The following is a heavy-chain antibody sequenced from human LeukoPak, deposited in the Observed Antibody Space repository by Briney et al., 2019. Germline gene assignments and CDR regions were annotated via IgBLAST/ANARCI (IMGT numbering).Heavy chain of an antibody. J-gene: IGHJ4*02. V-gene: IGHV1-46*01. CDR2: INPSGGST. CDR1: GYTFTSYY. CDR3: ARAEGSGGSGWYFDY. Sequence: ASVKVSCTASGYTFTSYYMHWVRQAPGQGLEWMGIINPSGGSTSYAQKFQGRVTMTRDTSTSTLYMELSSLRSEDTAVYYCARAEGSGGSGWYFDYWGRGTLVTVSS. D-gene: IGHD2-15*01.